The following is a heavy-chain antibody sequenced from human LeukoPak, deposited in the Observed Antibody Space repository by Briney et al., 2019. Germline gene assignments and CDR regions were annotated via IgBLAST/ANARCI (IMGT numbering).Heavy chain of an antibody. CDR1: GFTFSSYW. D-gene: IGHD2-15*01. J-gene: IGHJ3*02. CDR2: IKQDGSEK. V-gene: IGHV3-7*01. CDR3: ARGPDIVVVVAATPNDAFDI. Sequence: PGGSLRLSCAASGFTFSSYWMSWVRQAPGKGLEWVANIKQDGSEKYYVDSVKGRFTISRDNAKNSLYLQMNSLRAEDTAVYYCARGPDIVVVVAATPNDAFDIWGQGTMVTVSS.